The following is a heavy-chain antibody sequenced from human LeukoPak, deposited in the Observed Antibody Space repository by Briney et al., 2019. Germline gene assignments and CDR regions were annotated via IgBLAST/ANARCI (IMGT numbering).Heavy chain of an antibody. CDR3: ASRGDSSGALEF. CDR2: IYASGNT. V-gene: IGHV4-4*07. D-gene: IGHD6-25*01. Sequence: PSETLSLTRTVSGGSISTHYWTWIRQPAGKGLEWIGRIYASGNTNYNPSLRSRVTMSVDTSKNQFSLKLSTVTAADTAVYYCASRGDSSGALEFWGQGTLVTVSS. CDR1: GGSISTHY. J-gene: IGHJ4*02.